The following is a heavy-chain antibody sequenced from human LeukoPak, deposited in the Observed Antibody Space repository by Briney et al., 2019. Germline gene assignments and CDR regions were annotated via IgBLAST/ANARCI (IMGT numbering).Heavy chain of an antibody. D-gene: IGHD3-22*01. CDR3: ARVLGYYDSSGYYYLDY. J-gene: IGHJ4*02. CDR2: IRYDGSNK. Sequence: GGSLRLSCAASGFTFSSYGMHWVRQAPGKGLEWVAFIRYDGSNKYYADSVKGRFTISRDNSKNTLYLQMNSLRAEDTAVYYCARVLGYYDSSGYYYLDYWGQGTLVTVSS. V-gene: IGHV3-30*02. CDR1: GFTFSSYG.